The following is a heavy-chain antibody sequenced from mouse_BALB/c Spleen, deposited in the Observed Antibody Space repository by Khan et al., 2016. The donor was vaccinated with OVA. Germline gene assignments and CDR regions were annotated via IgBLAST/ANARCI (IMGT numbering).Heavy chain of an antibody. V-gene: IGHV9-1*02. J-gene: IGHJ1*01. Sequence: QIQLVQSGPELKKPGETVKISCKASGYTFTNYGMNWVKQAPGKGLKWMGWINTYTGETTYTDDFKGRFAFSLETSASTAYLQINNLNTEDMATYVRARGASYGYFVVWGEGTTVTVSS. CDR1: GYTFTNYG. CDR3: ARGASYGYFVV. CDR2: INTYTGET.